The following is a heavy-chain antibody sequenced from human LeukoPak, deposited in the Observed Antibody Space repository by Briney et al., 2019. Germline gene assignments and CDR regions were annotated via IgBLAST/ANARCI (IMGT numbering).Heavy chain of an antibody. D-gene: IGHD4/OR15-4a*01. J-gene: IGHJ3*02. CDR2: ISRNGGST. V-gene: IGHV3-64D*06. CDR1: GFTFNSYP. Sequence: GGSLRLSCSASGFTFNSYPVHWVRQAPGKGLEYVSGISRNGGSTYYADSVKGRFTISRDNSKNTLYLQMSSLRAEDTAVYYCVKESGFMVAPNSAFDIWGQGTMVTVST. CDR3: VKESGFMVAPNSAFDI.